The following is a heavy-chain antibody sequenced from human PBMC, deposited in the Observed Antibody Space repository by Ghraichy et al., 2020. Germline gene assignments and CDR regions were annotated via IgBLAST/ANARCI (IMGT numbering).Heavy chain of an antibody. Sequence: SETLSLTCAVYGGSFSGYYWSWIRQPPGKGLEWIGEINHSGSTNYNPSLKSRVTISVDTSKNQFSLKLSSVTAADTAVYYCARGGYYGHFDYWGQGTLVTVSS. V-gene: IGHV4-34*01. CDR1: GGSFSGYY. CDR2: INHSGST. D-gene: IGHD3-22*01. CDR3: ARGGYYGHFDY. J-gene: IGHJ4*02.